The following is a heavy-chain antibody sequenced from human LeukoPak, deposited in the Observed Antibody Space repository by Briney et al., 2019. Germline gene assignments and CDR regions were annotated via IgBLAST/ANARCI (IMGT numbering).Heavy chain of an antibody. CDR2: ISAYNGNT. CDR3: ARVGSSAWRDY. J-gene: IGHJ4*02. D-gene: IGHD1-1*01. Sequence: ASVKVSCKASGYTFTSYAMNWVRQAPGQGLEWMGWISAYNGNTNYAQKLQGRVTMTTDTSTSTAYMELRSLRSDDTAVYYCARVGSSAWRDYWGQGTLVTVSS. V-gene: IGHV1-18*01. CDR1: GYTFTSYA.